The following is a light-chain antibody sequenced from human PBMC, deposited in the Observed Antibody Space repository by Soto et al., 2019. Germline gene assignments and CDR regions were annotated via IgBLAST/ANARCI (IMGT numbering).Light chain of an antibody. CDR2: EVS. V-gene: IGLV2-14*01. CDR1: SSDVGGYNY. J-gene: IGLJ1*01. CDR3: NSYASSGTLV. Sequence: LTQPASVSGSPGQSITLSCTGTSSDVGGYNYVSWYQQHPGKAPKLMIYEVSNRPSGVSNRFSGSKSGNTASLTISGLQAGDEADYYCNSYASSGTLVFGTGTKVTVL.